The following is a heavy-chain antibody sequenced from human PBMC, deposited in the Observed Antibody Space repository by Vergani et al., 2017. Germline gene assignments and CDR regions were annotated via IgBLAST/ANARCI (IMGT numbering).Heavy chain of an antibody. CDR3: AKDRGSSDYYYYYGMDV. Sequence: VQLVESGGGVVQPGRSLRLSCAASGFTFSSYGMHWVRQAPGKGLEWVAVISYDGSNKYYADSVKGRFTISRDNSKNTLYLQMNSLRAEDTALYYCAKDRGSSDYYYYYGMDVGGQGTTVTVSS. CDR1: GFTFSSYG. D-gene: IGHD1-26*01. V-gene: IGHV3-30*18. J-gene: IGHJ6*02. CDR2: ISYDGSNK.